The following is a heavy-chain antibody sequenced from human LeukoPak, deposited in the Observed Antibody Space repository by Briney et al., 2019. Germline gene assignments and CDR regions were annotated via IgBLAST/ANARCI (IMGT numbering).Heavy chain of an antibody. J-gene: IGHJ4*02. Sequence: PSETLSLTCAVYGGSFSGYYWSWIRQLPGKGLEWIGEINHSGSTNYNPSLKSRVTISVDTSKNQFSLKLSSVTAAGTAVYYCARGRGSSWYFPFDYWGQGTLLTVSS. V-gene: IGHV4-34*01. CDR3: ARGRGSSWYFPFDY. CDR1: GGSFSGYY. CDR2: INHSGST. D-gene: IGHD6-13*01.